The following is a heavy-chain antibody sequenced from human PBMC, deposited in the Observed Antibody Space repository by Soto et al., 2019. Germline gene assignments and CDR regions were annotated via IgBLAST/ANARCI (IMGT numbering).Heavy chain of an antibody. CDR2: FDPEDGET. V-gene: IGHV1-24*01. CDR3: AIPYYDFWSGPKPISYGMDV. CDR1: GYTLIDLS. Sequence: GASVKVSCKVSGYTLIDLSIHWVRQAPGKGLEWMGGFDPEDGETIYAQKFQGRVTMTEDTSTGTAYMELSSLRSEDTAVYYCAIPYYDFWSGPKPISYGMDVWGQGTTVTVSS. J-gene: IGHJ6*02. D-gene: IGHD3-3*01.